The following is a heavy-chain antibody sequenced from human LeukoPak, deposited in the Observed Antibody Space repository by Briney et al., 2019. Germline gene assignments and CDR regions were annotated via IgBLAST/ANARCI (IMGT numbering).Heavy chain of an antibody. CDR1: GFTFSSYW. CDR2: IKQDGSAK. J-gene: IGHJ4*02. D-gene: IGHD6-19*01. V-gene: IGHV3-7*01. Sequence: GGSLRLSCAASGFTFSSYWMSWARQAPGKGLEWVANIKQDGSAKYYVDSVKGRFTISRDNAKNSLYLQMSSLRAEDTAVYYCARLYSTGCYGGPDYWGQGTLVAVSS. CDR3: ARLYSTGCYGGPDY.